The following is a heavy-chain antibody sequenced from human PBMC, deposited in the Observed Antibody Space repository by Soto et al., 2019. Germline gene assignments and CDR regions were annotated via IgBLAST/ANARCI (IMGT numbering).Heavy chain of an antibody. Sequence: SETLSLTCTVSGGSISSGGYYWSWIRQHPGKGLEWIGYIYYSGSTYYNPSLKSRVTISVDTSKKQFSLKLSSVTAADTAVYYCAREYETLTSLTHFDYWGQGTLVTISS. CDR2: IYYSGST. CDR3: AREYETLTSLTHFDY. D-gene: IGHD4-4*01. CDR1: GGSISSGGYY. V-gene: IGHV4-31*03. J-gene: IGHJ4*02.